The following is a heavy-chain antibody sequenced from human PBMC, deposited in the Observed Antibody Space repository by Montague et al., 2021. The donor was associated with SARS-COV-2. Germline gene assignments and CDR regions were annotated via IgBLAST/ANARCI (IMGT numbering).Heavy chain of an antibody. Sequence: SRSLSLAASGFTFRNYAMIWVRQAPGKGLEWVSGISGSADITYYADSVKGRFTISRDNSKNTLYLQMSSLRAGDTAVYYCAKDREVATGGLYYFDYWGQGTRGTVSS. CDR2: ISGSADIT. V-gene: IGHV3-23*01. D-gene: IGHD5-24*01. J-gene: IGHJ4*02. CDR3: AKDREVATGGLYYFDY. CDR1: GFTFRNYA.